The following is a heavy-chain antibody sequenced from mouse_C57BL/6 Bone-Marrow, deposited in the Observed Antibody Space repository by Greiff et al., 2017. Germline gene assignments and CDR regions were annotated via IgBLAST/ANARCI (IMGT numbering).Heavy chain of an antibody. J-gene: IGHJ1*03. CDR2: INPYNGGT. CDR3: ARWIPYYYGSSYRYFDV. Sequence: EVQLQQSGPVLVKPGASVKMSCKASGYTFTDYYMNWVKQSHGKSLEWIGVINPYNGGTSYNQKFKGKATLTVDKSSSTAYMELNSLTSEDSAVYYCARWIPYYYGSSYRYFDVWGTGTTVTVSS. CDR1: GYTFTDYY. V-gene: IGHV1-19*01. D-gene: IGHD1-1*01.